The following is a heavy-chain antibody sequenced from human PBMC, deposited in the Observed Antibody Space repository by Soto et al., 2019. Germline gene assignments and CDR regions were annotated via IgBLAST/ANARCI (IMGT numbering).Heavy chain of an antibody. V-gene: IGHV4-59*08. Sequence: SETLSLTCTVSGGAISSYYWIWIRLPPGKGLEWIGYIYYSGSTNYNPSLKSRVTISVDTSKNQFSLKLNSMTAADTAVYYCARHNYGSGSTYFDYWGQGTLVTVSS. CDR1: GGAISSYY. CDR2: IYYSGST. J-gene: IGHJ4*02. D-gene: IGHD3-10*01. CDR3: ARHNYGSGSTYFDY.